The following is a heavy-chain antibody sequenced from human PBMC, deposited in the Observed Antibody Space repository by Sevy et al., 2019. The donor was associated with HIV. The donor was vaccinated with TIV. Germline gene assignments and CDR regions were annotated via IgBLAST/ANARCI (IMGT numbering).Heavy chain of an antibody. Sequence: ASVKVSCKVSGHTLTEISMHWVRQTPGRGLEWMGRFDPEDGETIYSQKFQGRNTMTEDTSTDTAYLELSSLRSEDTAVYYCATAREYYEDNSGYFDYWGPGTLVTVSS. J-gene: IGHJ4*02. CDR2: FDPEDGET. CDR1: GHTLTEIS. CDR3: ATAREYYEDNSGYFDY. V-gene: IGHV1-24*01. D-gene: IGHD3-22*01.